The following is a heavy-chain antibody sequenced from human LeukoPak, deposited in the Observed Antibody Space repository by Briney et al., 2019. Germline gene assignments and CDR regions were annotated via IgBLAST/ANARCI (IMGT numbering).Heavy chain of an antibody. Sequence: PGGSLRLSCAASGFTFSSYGMNWVRQAPGKGLEWVSAISGSGGSTYYADSVKGRFTISGDNSKNTLYLQMNSLRAEDTAVYYCARDAGSSGYYYVPVAFDIWGQGTMVTVSS. CDR1: GFTFSSYG. CDR2: ISGSGGST. J-gene: IGHJ3*02. V-gene: IGHV3-23*01. CDR3: ARDAGSSGYYYVPVAFDI. D-gene: IGHD3-22*01.